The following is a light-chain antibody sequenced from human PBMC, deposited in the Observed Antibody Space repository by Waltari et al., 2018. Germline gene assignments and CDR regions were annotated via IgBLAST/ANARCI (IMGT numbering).Light chain of an antibody. V-gene: IGLV3-27*01. CDR2: KDN. CDR3: YSAADNTLV. Sequence: SYELTQPSSVSVSPGQTATITCSGEVLSNKYALWLQQRPGRAPVLVAYKDNERPPGIPERFSGSGSGTTVTLTIAGAQAEDEADYYCYSAADNTLVFGGGTKLTVL. J-gene: IGLJ2*01. CDR1: VLSNKY.